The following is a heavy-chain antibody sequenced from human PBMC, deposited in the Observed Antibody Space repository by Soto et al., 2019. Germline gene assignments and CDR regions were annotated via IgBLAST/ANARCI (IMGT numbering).Heavy chain of an antibody. CDR3: ARGLIAARPDLDD. Sequence: PSETLSLTCTVSGGSISSYYWSWIRQPPGKGLEWIGYIYYSGSTNYNPSLKSRVTISVDTSKNQFSLKLSSVTAADTAVYYCARGLIAARPDLDDWGQGTLVTVSS. CDR1: GGSISSYY. D-gene: IGHD6-6*01. V-gene: IGHV4-59*01. J-gene: IGHJ4*02. CDR2: IYYSGST.